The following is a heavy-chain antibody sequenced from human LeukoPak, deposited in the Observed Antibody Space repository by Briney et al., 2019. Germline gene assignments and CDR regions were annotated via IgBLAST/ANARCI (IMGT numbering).Heavy chain of an antibody. CDR3: AGFPLSGYSSGWSRQSGWFDP. D-gene: IGHD6-19*01. Sequence: SQTLSLTCTASGGSISSGSYYWSWIRQPAGKGLEWIGRIYTSGSTNYTPSLRSRVTISVDTSKNQFSLKLSSVTAADTAVYYCAGFPLSGYSSGWSRQSGWFDPWGQGTLVTVSS. J-gene: IGHJ5*02. CDR2: IYTSGST. V-gene: IGHV4-61*02. CDR1: GGSISSGSYY.